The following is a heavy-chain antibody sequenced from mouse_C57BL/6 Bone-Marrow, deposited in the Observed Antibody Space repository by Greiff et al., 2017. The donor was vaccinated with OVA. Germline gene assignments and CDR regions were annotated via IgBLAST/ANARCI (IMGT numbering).Heavy chain of an antibody. V-gene: IGHV1-82*01. CDR1: GYAFSSSW. CDR2: IYPGDGDT. J-gene: IGHJ4*01. CDR3: ARGDYHSMDY. D-gene: IGHD2-4*01. Sequence: QVQLKESGPELVKPGASVKISCKASGYAFSSSWMNWVKQRPGKGLEWIGRIYPGDGDTTYNGKFKGKATLTADKSSSTAYMQLSSLTSEDSAVYFCARGDYHSMDYWGQGTSVTVSS.